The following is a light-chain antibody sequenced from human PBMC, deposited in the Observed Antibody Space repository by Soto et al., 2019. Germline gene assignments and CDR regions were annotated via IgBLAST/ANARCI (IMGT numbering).Light chain of an antibody. J-gene: IGKJ5*01. CDR3: QQHGGSPIT. V-gene: IGKV1-39*01. CDR2: TTS. CDR1: QTIRNF. Sequence: DIKMSLSLSSLSAYVGDRVTITCRASQTIRNFLNWYQQKPGTAPRLLIHTTSSLQSGVPARFSGSGSGTDFTLTISSLQPEDFAVYYCQQHGGSPITFGQGTRPEI.